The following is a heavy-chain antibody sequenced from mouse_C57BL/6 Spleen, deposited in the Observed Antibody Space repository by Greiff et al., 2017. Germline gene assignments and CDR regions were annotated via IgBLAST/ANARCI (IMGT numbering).Heavy chain of an antibody. CDR1: GFTFSDYG. CDR3: ASPDLGQGFAY. V-gene: IGHV5-17*01. Sequence: EVMLVESGGGLVKPGGSLKLSCAASGFTFSDYGMHWVRQAPEKGLEWVAYISSGSSTIYYADTVKGRFTISRDNAKNTLFLQMTSLRSEDTAMYYCASPDLGQGFAYWGQGTLVTVSA. D-gene: IGHD3-3*01. CDR2: ISSGSSTI. J-gene: IGHJ3*01.